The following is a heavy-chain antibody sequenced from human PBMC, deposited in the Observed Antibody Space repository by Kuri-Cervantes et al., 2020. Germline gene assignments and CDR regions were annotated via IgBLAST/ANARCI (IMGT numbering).Heavy chain of an antibody. CDR3: ARIPVSGSYYAGGYFDY. CDR1: GFTFSSYS. CDR2: ISSSSSYI. Sequence: GESLKISCAASGFTFSSYSMNWVRQAPGKGLEWVSSISSSSSYIYYADSVKGRFTISRDNAENSLYLQMNSLRAEDTAVYYCARIPVSGSYYAGGYFDYWGQGTLVTVSS. J-gene: IGHJ4*02. V-gene: IGHV3-21*01. D-gene: IGHD1-26*01.